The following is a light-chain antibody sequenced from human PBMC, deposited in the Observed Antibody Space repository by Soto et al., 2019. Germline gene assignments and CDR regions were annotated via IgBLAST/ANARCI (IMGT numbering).Light chain of an antibody. Sequence: DIQRTQSPSTLSASVGDRVTITCRASQSISSWLAWYQQKPGKAPKLLIYKASSLESGVPSRFSGSGSGTEFTLTISSLQPDDFATYYCQQYNSYSYTFGQGTK. V-gene: IGKV1-5*03. CDR2: KAS. CDR1: QSISSW. J-gene: IGKJ2*01. CDR3: QQYNSYSYT.